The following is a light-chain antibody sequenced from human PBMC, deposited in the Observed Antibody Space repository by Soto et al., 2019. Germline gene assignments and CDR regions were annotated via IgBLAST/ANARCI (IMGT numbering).Light chain of an antibody. V-gene: IGKV3-11*01. J-gene: IGKJ2*01. Sequence: EIVLTQSPATLSLSPGERATLSCRASQSVSSYLAWYQQKPGQAPRLLLYDASNRATGIPARFSGSGSGTDFTLTISSLEPEDFAVYYCQQGQTFGQGTKLEIK. CDR2: DAS. CDR1: QSVSSY. CDR3: QQGQT.